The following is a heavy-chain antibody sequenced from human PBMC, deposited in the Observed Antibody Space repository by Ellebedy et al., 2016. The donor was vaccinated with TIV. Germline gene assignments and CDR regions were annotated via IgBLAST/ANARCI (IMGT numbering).Heavy chain of an antibody. J-gene: IGHJ4*02. CDR1: GFTFSNYA. D-gene: IGHD1-26*01. V-gene: IGHV3-23*01. CDR2: ISATADGT. CDR3: AKNAWVVGSTHHFDC. Sequence: PGGSLRLSCAASGFTFSNYAMNWVRQAPGKGLEWVSSISATADGTFYAHSVKGRFTISRDSSKNTVYLQMNSLRVEDTAVYYCAKNAWVVGSTHHFDCWGLGTLVTVST.